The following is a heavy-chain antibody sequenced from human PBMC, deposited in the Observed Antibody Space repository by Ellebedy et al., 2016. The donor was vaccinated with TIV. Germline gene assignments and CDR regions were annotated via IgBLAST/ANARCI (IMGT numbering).Heavy chain of an antibody. CDR1: GGSISPYY. Sequence: MPSETLSLTCTVSGGSISPYYWSWIRQPPGKGLEWIGYISYSGSTNYNPSLQSRVTIPVDTSNNQFSLKLTSVTAADTAVYYCARVVWQLPVSYAFDIWGQGTMVTVSS. CDR3: ARVVWQLPVSYAFDI. D-gene: IGHD2-15*01. V-gene: IGHV4-59*01. J-gene: IGHJ3*02. CDR2: ISYSGST.